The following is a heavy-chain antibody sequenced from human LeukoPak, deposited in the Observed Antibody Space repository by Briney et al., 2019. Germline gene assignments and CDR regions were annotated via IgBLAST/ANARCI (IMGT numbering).Heavy chain of an antibody. J-gene: IGHJ4*02. CDR1: GFTFSSYA. D-gene: IGHD2-2*01. CDR2: ISGSGGST. Sequence: GGSLRLPCAASGFTFSSYAMSWVRQAPGKGLEWVSAISGSGGSTYYADSVKGRFTISRDNSKNTLYLQMNSLRAEDTAVYYCAKGSRDGVVPAAMSYWGQGTLVTVSS. CDR3: AKGSRDGVVPAAMSY. V-gene: IGHV3-23*01.